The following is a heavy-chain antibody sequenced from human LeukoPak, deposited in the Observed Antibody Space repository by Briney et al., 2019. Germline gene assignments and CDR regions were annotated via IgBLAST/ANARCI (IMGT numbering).Heavy chain of an antibody. V-gene: IGHV3-43*02. J-gene: IGHJ4*02. CDR3: AKVFWSGYYDY. Sequence: GGSLRLSCAASGFTFDDYALHWVRQAPGKGLEWASLISGDGGNTHYADSVKGRFTISRDNSKNSLYLQMNSLRTEDTALYYCAKVFWSGYYDYWGQGTLVTVSS. D-gene: IGHD3-3*01. CDR1: GFTFDDYA. CDR2: ISGDGGNT.